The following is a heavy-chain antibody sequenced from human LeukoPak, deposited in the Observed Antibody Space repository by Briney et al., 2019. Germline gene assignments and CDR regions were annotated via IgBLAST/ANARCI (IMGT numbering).Heavy chain of an antibody. CDR2: IIPILGIA. D-gene: IGHD5-18*01. CDR1: GGTFSSYA. Sequence: ASVKVSCKASGGTFSSYAISWVRQAPGQGLEWMGRIIPILGIANYAQKFQGRVTITADKSTSTAYMELSGLRSEDTAVYYCAMVDTAMVIDYWGQGTLVTVSS. J-gene: IGHJ4*02. V-gene: IGHV1-69*04. CDR3: AMVDTAMVIDY.